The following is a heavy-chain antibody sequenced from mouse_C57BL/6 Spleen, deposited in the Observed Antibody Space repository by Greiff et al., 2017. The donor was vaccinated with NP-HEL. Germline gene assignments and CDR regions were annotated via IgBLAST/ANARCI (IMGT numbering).Heavy chain of an antibody. CDR3: ARDYYGSGAY. CDR1: GYTFTSYG. CDR2: IYPRSGNT. V-gene: IGHV1-81*01. D-gene: IGHD1-1*01. J-gene: IGHJ3*01. Sequence: QVQLKESGAELARPGASVKLSCKASGYTFTSYGISWVKQRTGQGLEWIGEIYPRSGNTYYNEKFKGKATLTADKSSSTAYMELRSLTSEDSAVYFCARDYYGSGAYWGQGTLVTVSA.